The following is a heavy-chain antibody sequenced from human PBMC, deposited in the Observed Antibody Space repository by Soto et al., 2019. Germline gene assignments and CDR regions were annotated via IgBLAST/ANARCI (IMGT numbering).Heavy chain of an antibody. CDR1: GFTFSSYA. Sequence: LRLSCAASGFTFSSYAMSWVRQAPGKGLEWVSAISGSGGSTYYADSVKGRFTISRDNSKNTLYLQMNSLRAEDTAVYYCAKVGFEYTVLDYLFDPWGQGTLVTVSS. J-gene: IGHJ5*02. D-gene: IGHD6-6*01. V-gene: IGHV3-23*01. CDR2: ISGSGGST. CDR3: AKVGFEYTVLDYLFDP.